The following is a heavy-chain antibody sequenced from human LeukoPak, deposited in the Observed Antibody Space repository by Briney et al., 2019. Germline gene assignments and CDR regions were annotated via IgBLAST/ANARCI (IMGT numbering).Heavy chain of an antibody. V-gene: IGHV4-59*08. Sequence: PETLSLTCTVSGGSISSYYWSWIRQPPGKGLEWIGYIYYSGSTNYNPSLKSRVTISVDTSKNQFSLKLSSVTAADTAVYYCARQGYSGSYPFDYWGQGTLVTVSS. CDR3: ARQGYSGSYPFDY. J-gene: IGHJ4*02. D-gene: IGHD1-26*01. CDR1: GGSISSYY. CDR2: IYYSGST.